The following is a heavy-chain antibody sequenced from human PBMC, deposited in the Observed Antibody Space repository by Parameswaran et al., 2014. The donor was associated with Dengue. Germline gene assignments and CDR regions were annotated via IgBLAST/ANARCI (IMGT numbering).Heavy chain of an antibody. CDR3: ARGPPVMEVATDNWYFDL. CDR2: INHSGST. V-gene: IGHV4-34*01. Sequence: ASETLSLTCAVYGGSFSGYYWSWIRQPPGKGLEWIGEINHSGSTNYNPSLKSRVTISVDTSKNQFSLKLSSVTAADTAVYYCARGPPVMEVATDNWYFDLWGRGTLVTVSS. J-gene: IGHJ2*01. CDR1: GGSFSGYY. D-gene: IGHD2-21*01.